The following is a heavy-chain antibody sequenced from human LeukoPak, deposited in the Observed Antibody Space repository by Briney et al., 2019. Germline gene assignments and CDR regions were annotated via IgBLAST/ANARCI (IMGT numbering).Heavy chain of an antibody. CDR2: INHSGST. V-gene: IGHV4-34*01. CDR3: ASSQIGWFDP. Sequence: AGSLRLTCAAYGWSFSGYYMSWVRQPPGKGLEWIGEINHSGSTNYNPSLKSRVTISVDTSKNQFSLKLSSVTAADTAVYYCASSQIGWFDPWGQGTLVTVSS. CDR1: GWSFSGYY. J-gene: IGHJ5*02.